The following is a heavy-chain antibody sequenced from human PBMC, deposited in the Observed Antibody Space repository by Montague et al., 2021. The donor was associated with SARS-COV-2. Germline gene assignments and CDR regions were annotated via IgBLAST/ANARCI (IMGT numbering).Heavy chain of an antibody. CDR2: VYYSGST. CDR1: GVSISGYTYF. V-gene: IGHV4-39*01. CDR3: ARHRVASGWNYFDP. J-gene: IGHJ5*02. Sequence: SETLSLTCTVSGVSISGYTYFWGWIRQPPGKGLEWIASVYYSGSTYSNPSLKSRVAISVDTSKNQSSLQVSSVTTADSAIYYCARHRVASGWNYFDPWGRGTLVTVSS. D-gene: IGHD1-7*01.